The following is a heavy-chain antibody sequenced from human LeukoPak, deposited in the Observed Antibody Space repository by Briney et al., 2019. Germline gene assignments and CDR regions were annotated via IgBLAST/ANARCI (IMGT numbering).Heavy chain of an antibody. CDR2: IYSGGTT. Sequence: GGSLRLSCAASGFTVSSNYMSWVRQAPGKGLEWVSVIYSGGTTYYADSVKGRFTISRDNSKNTLYLQMNTLRAEDTAMYYCTRLRDGYDSDYWGQGTLVTVSS. CDR3: TRLRDGYDSDY. J-gene: IGHJ4*02. CDR1: GFTVSSNY. D-gene: IGHD5-24*01. V-gene: IGHV3-53*01.